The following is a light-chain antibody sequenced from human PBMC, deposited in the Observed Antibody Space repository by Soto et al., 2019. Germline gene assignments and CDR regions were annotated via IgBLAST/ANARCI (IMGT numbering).Light chain of an antibody. V-gene: IGKV3-20*01. CDR2: GAS. Sequence: EIVLTQSPGTLSLSPGERATLSCRASQSVSSSYLAWYQQKPGQAPRLLIYGASSRAAGIPDRFSGSGSGTDFTLNISRLEPEDFAVYYCKQSGSSHITFGQGTRLEIK. CDR3: KQSGSSHIT. J-gene: IGKJ5*01. CDR1: QSVSSSY.